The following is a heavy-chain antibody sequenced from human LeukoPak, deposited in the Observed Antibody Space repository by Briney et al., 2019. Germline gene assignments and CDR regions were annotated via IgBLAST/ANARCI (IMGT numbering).Heavy chain of an antibody. J-gene: IGHJ6*03. CDR2: INPNSGGT. D-gene: IGHD6-13*01. V-gene: IGHV1-2*02. CDR1: GYTFTGYY. Sequence: ASVKVSCKASGYTFTGYYMHWVRQAPGQGLEWMGWINPNSGGTNYAQKFQGRVTMTRDTSISTAYMELSSLRSEDTAVYYCARAIAAARGDYYYMDVWGKGTTVTVSS. CDR3: ARAIAAARGDYYYMDV.